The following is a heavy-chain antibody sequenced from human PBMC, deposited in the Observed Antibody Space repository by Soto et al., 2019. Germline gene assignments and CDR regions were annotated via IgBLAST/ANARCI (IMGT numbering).Heavy chain of an antibody. V-gene: IGHV1-24*01. Sequence: VKVSCKVSGYTLTELSMHWVRQAPGKGLEWMGGFDPEDGETIYAQKFQGRVTMTEDTSTDTAYMELSSLRSEDTAVYYCATQDLYSGSYYGYFQHWGQGTLVTVSS. CDR1: GYTLTELS. CDR2: FDPEDGET. CDR3: ATQDLYSGSYYGYFQH. D-gene: IGHD1-26*01. J-gene: IGHJ1*01.